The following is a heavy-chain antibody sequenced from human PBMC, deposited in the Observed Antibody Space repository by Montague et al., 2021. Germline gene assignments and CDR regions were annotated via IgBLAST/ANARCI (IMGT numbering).Heavy chain of an antibody. CDR1: GASITSNIYY. D-gene: IGHD6-13*01. J-gene: IGHJ5*02. V-gene: IGHV4-39*07. Sequence: SETLSLTCTVSGASITSNIYYWGWIRQSPGKGLEWIGSIYYSGNSFYQPSLKSRITMAVDTSKNQFSLKLSSVTAAGTAIYYCARVFSSWYVGWFGPWGQGTLVTVSS. CDR3: ARVFSSWYVGWFGP. CDR2: IYYSGNS.